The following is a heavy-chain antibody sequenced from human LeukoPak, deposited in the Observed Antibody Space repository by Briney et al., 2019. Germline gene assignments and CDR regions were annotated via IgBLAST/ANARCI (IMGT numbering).Heavy chain of an antibody. CDR3: ARDPGGIAVAGTNFDY. J-gene: IGHJ4*02. D-gene: IGHD6-13*01. CDR2: ISSSSSYI. CDR1: GFTFSSYS. Sequence: PGGSLRLSCAASGFTFSSYSMNWVRQAPGKGLEWDSSISSSSSYIYYADSVKGRFTISRDNAKNSLYLQMNSLRAEDTAVYYCARDPGGIAVAGTNFDYWGQGTLVTVSS. V-gene: IGHV3-21*01.